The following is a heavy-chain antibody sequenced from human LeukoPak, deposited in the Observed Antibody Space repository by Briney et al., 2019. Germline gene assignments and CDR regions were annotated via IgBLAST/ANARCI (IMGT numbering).Heavy chain of an antibody. CDR2: INPNSGGT. CDR3: ARVVTMMVAYYDS. D-gene: IGHD3-22*01. V-gene: IGHV1-2*02. CDR1: GYTFTGYY. Sequence: ASVKVSCKASGYTFTGYYMHWVRQAPGQGLEWMGWINPNSGGTNYAQKFQGRVTMTRDTSISTAYMELSRLRSDDTAVYYCARVVTMMVAYYDSWGQGTLVTVSS. J-gene: IGHJ4*02.